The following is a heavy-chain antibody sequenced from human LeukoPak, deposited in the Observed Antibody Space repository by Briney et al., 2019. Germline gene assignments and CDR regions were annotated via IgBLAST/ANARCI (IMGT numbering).Heavy chain of an antibody. CDR2: INSDGSST. CDR1: GFTFSSYW. J-gene: IGHJ3*02. CDR3: ARGGVTDAFDI. D-gene: IGHD2-21*02. Sequence: PGRSLRLSCAASGFTFSSYWMHWVRQAPGKGLVWVSRINSDGSSTSYADSVKGRFTISRDNAKNSLYLQMNSLRAEDTAVYYCARGGVTDAFDIWGQGTMVTVSS. V-gene: IGHV3-74*01.